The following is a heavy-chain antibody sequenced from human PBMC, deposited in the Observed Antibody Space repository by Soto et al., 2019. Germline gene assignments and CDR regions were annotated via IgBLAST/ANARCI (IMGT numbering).Heavy chain of an antibody. J-gene: IGHJ4*02. V-gene: IGHV3-23*01. CDR1: QLTFSSYV. Sequence: EVQLLESGGGLVRPGGSLRLSCAASQLTFSSYVMTWVRLAPGRGLEWVSTISSGGTSTYYADSVKGRYTISRDNSQRTLYLQMNSLRVDDTAVYYCAKSPDKDFWSGHGYWGQGTLVTVSA. CDR2: ISSGGTST. CDR3: AKSPDKDFWSGHGY. D-gene: IGHD3-3*01.